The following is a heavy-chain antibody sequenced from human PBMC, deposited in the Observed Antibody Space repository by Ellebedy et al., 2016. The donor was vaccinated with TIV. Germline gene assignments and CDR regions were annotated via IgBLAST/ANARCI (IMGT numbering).Heavy chain of an antibody. CDR1: GYTFTSYY. CDR3: ARDVRVVVVVAATPSAVYYYYGMDV. D-gene: IGHD2-15*01. Sequence: AASVKVSCKASGYTFTSYYMHWVRQAPGQGLEGMGIINPSGGSTSYEQKLQGRVTMTRDTSTSTVYMELSSLRSEDTADYYCARDVRVVVVVAATPSAVYYYYGMDVWGQGTTVTVSS. J-gene: IGHJ6*02. V-gene: IGHV1-46*04. CDR2: INPSGGST.